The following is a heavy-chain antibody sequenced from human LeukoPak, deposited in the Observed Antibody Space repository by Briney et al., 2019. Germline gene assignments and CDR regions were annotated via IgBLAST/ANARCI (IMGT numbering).Heavy chain of an antibody. V-gene: IGHV4-34*01. CDR2: INHSGST. Sequence: PSETLSLTCAVYGGSFSGYYWSWIRQPPGKGLEWIGEINHSGSTNYNPSLKSRVTISVDTSKNQFSLKLSSVTAADTAVYYCARLGRRRIPHIYGSESYYYMDVWGKGTTVTISS. J-gene: IGHJ6*03. CDR3: ARLGRRRIPHIYGSESYYYMDV. D-gene: IGHD3-10*01. CDR1: GGSFSGYY.